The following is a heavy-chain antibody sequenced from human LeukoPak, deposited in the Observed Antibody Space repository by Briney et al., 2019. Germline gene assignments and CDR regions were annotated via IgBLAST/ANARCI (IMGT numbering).Heavy chain of an antibody. CDR2: IYSGGST. Sequence: GRSLRLSWAASGFSVGSNYMSWVRQVPGKVLEWVSVIYSGGSTYYADSVKGRFTISRDNSKNTLYLQMNSLRAEDTAVYYCARVYSSGWYYDYWGQGTLVTVSS. J-gene: IGHJ4*02. V-gene: IGHV3-53*01. CDR1: GFSVGSNY. CDR3: ARVYSSGWYYDY. D-gene: IGHD6-19*01.